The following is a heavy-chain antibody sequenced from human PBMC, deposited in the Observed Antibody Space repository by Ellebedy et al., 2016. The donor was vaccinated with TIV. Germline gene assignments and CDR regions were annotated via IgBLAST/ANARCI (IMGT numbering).Heavy chain of an antibody. J-gene: IGHJ4*02. D-gene: IGHD3-10*01. Sequence: GESLKISCAASGFTVNTHWMSWVRQAAGKGLEWVATIRKDGSEKYYVDSVKGRFTISRDNGKNSLYLQMDSLRAEDTAVYYCAAGDIEYWGRGTLVTVSS. CDR1: GFTVNTHW. CDR3: AAGDIEY. V-gene: IGHV3-7*01. CDR2: IRKDGSEK.